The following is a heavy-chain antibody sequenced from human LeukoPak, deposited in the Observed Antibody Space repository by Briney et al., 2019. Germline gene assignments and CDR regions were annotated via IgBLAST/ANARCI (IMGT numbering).Heavy chain of an antibody. J-gene: IGHJ4*02. CDR3: VVGGSPGY. V-gene: IGHV3-74*01. D-gene: IGHD2-15*01. CDR1: GLAFSAYK. Sequence: PGGSLRLSCAASGLAFSAYKMHWVRQAPRKGLVWVSRIPTDGYTTGYADFVQGRFTASRDNTKNTWSLEMNSLRAEDTAVYYCVVGGSPGYWGQGTLVTVSS. CDR2: IPTDGYTT.